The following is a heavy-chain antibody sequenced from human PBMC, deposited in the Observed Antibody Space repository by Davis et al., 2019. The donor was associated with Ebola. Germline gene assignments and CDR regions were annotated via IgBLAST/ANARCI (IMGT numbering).Heavy chain of an antibody. Sequence: MPSETLSLTCTVSGGSISSYYWSWIRQHPGKGLEWIGYIYYSGSTNYNPSLKSRVTISVDTSKNQFSLKLSSVTAADTAVNYCARAVGRGAWFDPWGQGTLVTVSS. V-gene: IGHV4-59*12. J-gene: IGHJ5*02. D-gene: IGHD3-10*01. CDR3: ARAVGRGAWFDP. CDR2: IYYSGST. CDR1: GGSISSYY.